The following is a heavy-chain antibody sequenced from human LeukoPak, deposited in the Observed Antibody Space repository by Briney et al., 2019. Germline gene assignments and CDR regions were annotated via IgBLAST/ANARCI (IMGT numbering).Heavy chain of an antibody. CDR3: ARGGQQLRHIDF. CDR2: INWNGAST. V-gene: IGHV3-20*04. J-gene: IGHJ4*02. CDR1: GFTFDDYG. D-gene: IGHD6-13*01. Sequence: GGSLRLSCAASGFTFDDYGMSWVRQAPGEGLEWVSGINWNGASTGYADSVKGRFTLSRDNAKNSLYLQMNSLRAEDTALYYCARGGQQLRHIDFWGQGILVTVSS.